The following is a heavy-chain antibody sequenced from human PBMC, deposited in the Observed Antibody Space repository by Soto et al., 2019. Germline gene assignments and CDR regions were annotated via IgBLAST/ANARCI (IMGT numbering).Heavy chain of an antibody. J-gene: IGHJ5*02. CDR1: GYTFTSYG. D-gene: IGHD1-26*01. CDR2: ISAYNGNT. Sequence: ASVKVSCKASGYTFTSYGISWVRQAPGQGLEWMGWISAYNGNTNYAQKLQGRVTMTTDTSTSTAYMELRSLRSDDTAVYYCARGLNEWELLSWFDPWGQGTLVTVS. V-gene: IGHV1-18*01. CDR3: ARGLNEWELLSWFDP.